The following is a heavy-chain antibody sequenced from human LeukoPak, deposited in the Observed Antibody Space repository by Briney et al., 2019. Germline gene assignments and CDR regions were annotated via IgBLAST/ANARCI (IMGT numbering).Heavy chain of an antibody. V-gene: IGHV3-53*01. D-gene: IGHD3-22*01. Sequence: GGSLRLSCAASGFTVTSNSMSWVRKAPGKGLEWVSVIYRGGSTYYADSVKGRFTISRDNSKSTLYLQINSLRAEDTAVYYCAKGRGMIVGEALDYWGQGTLVTVSS. J-gene: IGHJ4*02. CDR2: IYRGGST. CDR1: GFTVTSNS. CDR3: AKGRGMIVGEALDY.